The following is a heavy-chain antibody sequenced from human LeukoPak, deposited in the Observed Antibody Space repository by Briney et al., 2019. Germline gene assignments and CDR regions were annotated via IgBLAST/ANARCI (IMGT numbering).Heavy chain of an antibody. CDR3: ATNNYAH. Sequence: GGSLRLSCAASGFTFSNYAMSWVRQAPGKGLEWVSVISGSGGSAYYADSVKGRFTISRDNSKNTLYLQMNSLRAEDTAFYYCATNNYAHWGQGPLVTVSS. J-gene: IGHJ4*02. V-gene: IGHV3-23*01. CDR1: GFTFSNYA. D-gene: IGHD5-18*01. CDR2: ISGSGGSA.